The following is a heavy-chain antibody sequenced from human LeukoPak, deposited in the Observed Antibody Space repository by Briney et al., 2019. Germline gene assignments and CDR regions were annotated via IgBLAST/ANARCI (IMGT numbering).Heavy chain of an antibody. CDR3: ARLETRQAKTRNWYFDL. D-gene: IGHD4-23*01. J-gene: IGHJ2*01. V-gene: IGHV4-39*07. Sequence: SETLSLTCTVSNGSISSSAYYWGWIRQSPGKGLEWIATISYSGSTFYNPSLKSRVIISADTSKYQFSLKLSSVTAADTAVYYCARLETRQAKTRNWYFDLWGRGTLVTVSS. CDR2: ISYSGST. CDR1: NGSISSSAYY.